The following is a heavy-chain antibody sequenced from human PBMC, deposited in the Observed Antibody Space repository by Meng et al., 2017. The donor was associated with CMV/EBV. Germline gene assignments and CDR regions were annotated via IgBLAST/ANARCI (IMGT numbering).Heavy chain of an antibody. Sequence: GESLKISCAASGFTFSSYEMNWVRQAPGKGLEWVSYISSSGSTIYYADSVKGRFTISRDNAKNSLYLQMNSLRAEDTAVYYCAGLIGYCRSTSCRDPWGQGTLVTVSS. CDR3: AGLIGYCRSTSCRDP. CDR1: GFTFSSYE. CDR2: ISSSGSTI. V-gene: IGHV3-48*03. J-gene: IGHJ5*02. D-gene: IGHD2-2*01.